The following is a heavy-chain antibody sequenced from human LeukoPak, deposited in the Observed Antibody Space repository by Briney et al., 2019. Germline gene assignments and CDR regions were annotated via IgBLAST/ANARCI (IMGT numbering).Heavy chain of an antibody. J-gene: IGHJ3*02. CDR3: AKGARVVTAIRSSAFDI. CDR1: GFTVSSNY. V-gene: IGHV3-53*01. CDR2: IYVVSGT. D-gene: IGHD2-21*02. Sequence: GGSLRLSCAASGFTVSSNYMSWVRQAPGKGLEWVSVIYVVSGTSSADSVRGRFTISRDISKNALYLQMDSLRAEDTAVYYCAKGARVVTAIRSSAFDIWGQGTMVTVSS.